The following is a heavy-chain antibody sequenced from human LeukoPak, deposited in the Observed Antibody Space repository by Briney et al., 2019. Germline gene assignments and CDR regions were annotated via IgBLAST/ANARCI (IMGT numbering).Heavy chain of an antibody. CDR2: IYHSGST. CDR1: GGSISSDNW. J-gene: IGHJ4*02. D-gene: IGHD1-26*01. V-gene: IGHV4-4*02. CDR3: ARRPRNSGNYDGPPGLDY. Sequence: SETLSLTCAVSGGSISSDNWWSWVRQPPGKGLEWIGEIYHSGSTNYNPSLQSRVTISVDTSKNQFSLKVISVTAADTAVYYCARRPRNSGNYDGPPGLDYWGQGTLVTVSS.